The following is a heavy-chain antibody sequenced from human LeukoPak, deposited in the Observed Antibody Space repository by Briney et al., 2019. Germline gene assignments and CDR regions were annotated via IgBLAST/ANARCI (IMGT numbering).Heavy chain of an antibody. CDR3: ARDLGTAMGSY. CDR1: GYTFTSYD. Sequence: GASVKVSCKASGYTFTSYDMHWVRQATGQGLEWMGGIIPIFGTANYAQKFQGRVTITADESTSTAYMELSSLRSEDTAVYYCARDLGTAMGSYWGQGTLFTVSS. J-gene: IGHJ4*02. D-gene: IGHD5-18*01. V-gene: IGHV1-69*13. CDR2: IIPIFGTA.